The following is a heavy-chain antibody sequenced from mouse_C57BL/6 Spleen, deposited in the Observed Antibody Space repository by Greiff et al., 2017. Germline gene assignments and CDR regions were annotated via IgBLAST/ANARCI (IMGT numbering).Heavy chain of an antibody. V-gene: IGHV1-50*01. CDR1: GYTFTSYW. CDR3: ARRIITTVVARGAMDY. D-gene: IGHD1-1*01. CDR2: IDPSDSYT. J-gene: IGHJ4*01. Sequence: QVQLQQSGAELVKPGASVKLSCKASGYTFTSYWMQWVKQRPGQGLEWIGEIDPSDSYTNYNQKFKGKATLTVDTSSSTAYMQLSSLTSEDSAVYYCARRIITTVVARGAMDYWGQGTSVTVSS.